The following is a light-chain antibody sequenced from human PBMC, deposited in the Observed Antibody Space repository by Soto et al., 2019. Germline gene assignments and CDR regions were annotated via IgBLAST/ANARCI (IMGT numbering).Light chain of an antibody. J-gene: IGKJ2*01. CDR3: QQYDNLPPF. V-gene: IGKV1-33*01. CDR2: DAS. Sequence: DIQMTQSPSSLSASVGDRVTITCQASQAISNYLNWYQQKPGKAPKLLIYDASNLETGVPSRFSGSGSGTDFTFTISSLQPEDIATYYCQQYDNLPPFFGQGTKLEIK. CDR1: QAISNY.